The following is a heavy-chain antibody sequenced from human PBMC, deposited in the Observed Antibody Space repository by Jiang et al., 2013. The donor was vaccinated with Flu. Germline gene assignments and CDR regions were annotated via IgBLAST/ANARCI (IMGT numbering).Heavy chain of an antibody. D-gene: IGHD6-6*01. Sequence: GLVKPSETLSLTCTVSGGSISSSSYYWGWIRQPPGKELEWIGSIYYSGSTYYNPSLKSRVTISVDTSKNQFSLKLSSVTAADTAVYYCARVSSSSFDYWGQGTLVTVSS. CDR1: GGSISSSSYY. J-gene: IGHJ4*02. CDR3: ARVSSSSFDY. CDR2: IYYSGST. V-gene: IGHV4-39*07.